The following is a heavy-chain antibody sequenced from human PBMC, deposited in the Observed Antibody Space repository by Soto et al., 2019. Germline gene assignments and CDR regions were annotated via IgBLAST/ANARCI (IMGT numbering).Heavy chain of an antibody. CDR1: CGSIISGDYY. J-gene: IGHJ4*02. Sequence: SETLSLTCTFSCGSIISGDYYWSWIRQPPGKGLEWIGYIYYSGSTYYNPSLKSRVTISVDTSKNQFSLKLSSVTAADTAVYYCARTTITLPFDYWGQGTLVTVSS. V-gene: IGHV4-30-4*01. CDR3: ARTTITLPFDY. D-gene: IGHD5-12*01. CDR2: IYYSGST.